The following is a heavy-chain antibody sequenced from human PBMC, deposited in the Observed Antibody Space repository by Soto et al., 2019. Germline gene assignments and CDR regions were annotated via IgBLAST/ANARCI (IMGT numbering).Heavy chain of an antibody. CDR3: ARIRGYWYGLDV. CDR1: GFPLSTYG. J-gene: IGHJ6*02. Sequence: EVQLLESGGGLVQPGGSLRLSLQASGFPLSTYGMTWVRQAPGKGLEWVSAITGTGGNTYYVDSVKGRFTSSRDNSKNMLYLQVNSLRVEDTAVYYCARIRGYWYGLDVWGQGTTVTVSS. CDR2: ITGTGGNT. V-gene: IGHV3-23*01.